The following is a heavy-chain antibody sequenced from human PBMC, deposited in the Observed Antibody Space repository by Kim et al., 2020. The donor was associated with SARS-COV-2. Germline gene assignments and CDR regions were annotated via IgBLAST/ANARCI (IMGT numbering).Heavy chain of an antibody. CDR3: ASFSGYGSGSYYGEFDY. J-gene: IGHJ4*02. Sequence: ASVKVSCKASGYTFTSYAMNWVRQAPGQRLEWMGWINAGNGNTKYSQKFQGRVTITRDTSASTAYMELSSLRSEDTAVYYCASFSGYGSGSYYGEFDYWGQGTLVTVSS. CDR2: INAGNGNT. V-gene: IGHV1-3*01. D-gene: IGHD3-10*01. CDR1: GYTFTSYA.